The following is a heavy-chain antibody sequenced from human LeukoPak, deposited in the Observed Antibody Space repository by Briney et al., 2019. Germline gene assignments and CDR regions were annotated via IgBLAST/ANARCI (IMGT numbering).Heavy chain of an antibody. CDR2: IYHSGST. Sequence: TPSETPSLTCTVSGYSISSGYYWGWIRQPPGKGLEWIGNIYHSGSTYYNPSLKSRVTISVDTSKNQFSLKLSSVTAADTAVYYCARVRTSTGGRIDYWGQGTLVTVSS. V-gene: IGHV4-38-2*02. J-gene: IGHJ4*02. CDR3: ARVRTSTGGRIDY. D-gene: IGHD7-27*01. CDR1: GYSISSGYY.